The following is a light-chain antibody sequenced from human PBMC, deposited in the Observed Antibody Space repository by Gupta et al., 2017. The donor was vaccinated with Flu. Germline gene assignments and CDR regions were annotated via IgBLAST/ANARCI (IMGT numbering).Light chain of an antibody. CDR1: SSDVGGYNY. Sequence: GTSSDVGGYNYVSWYQQHPGKAPKLMIYDVSKRPSGVPDRFSGSKSGNTASLTISGLQAEDGADYYCCSFAGGFYVFGTETKLIVL. CDR2: DVS. J-gene: IGLJ1*01. CDR3: CSFAGGFYV. V-gene: IGLV2-11*01.